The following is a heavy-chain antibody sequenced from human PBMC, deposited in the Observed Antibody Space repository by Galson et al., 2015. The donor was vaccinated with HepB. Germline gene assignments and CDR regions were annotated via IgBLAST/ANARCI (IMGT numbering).Heavy chain of an antibody. CDR3: ARVQLGDILTGYPRPFDY. CDR2: ISSSSSYT. D-gene: IGHD3-9*01. CDR1: GFTFSDYY. J-gene: IGHJ4*02. V-gene: IGHV3-11*06. Sequence: SLRLSCAASGFTFSDYYMSWIRQAPGKGLEWVSYISSSSSYTNYADSVKGRFTISRDNAKNSLYLQMNSLRAEDAAVYYCARVQLGDILTGYPRPFDYWGQGTLVTVSS.